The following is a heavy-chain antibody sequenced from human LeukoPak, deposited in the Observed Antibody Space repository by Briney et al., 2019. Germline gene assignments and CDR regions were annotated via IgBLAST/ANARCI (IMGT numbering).Heavy chain of an antibody. CDR3: ARIYGSGSYSYYYYGLDV. D-gene: IGHD3-10*01. V-gene: IGHV3-48*04. CDR1: GFTFSDYG. CDR2: VSISSSISSTTTK. J-gene: IGHJ6*02. Sequence: GGSLRLSCAASGFTFSDYGMNWVRQAPGKGLEWVSYVSISSSISSTTTKHYADSVKGRFTISRDNAKNSLYLQMNSLRAEDTAVYYCARIYGSGSYSYYYYGLDVRGQGITVTVSS.